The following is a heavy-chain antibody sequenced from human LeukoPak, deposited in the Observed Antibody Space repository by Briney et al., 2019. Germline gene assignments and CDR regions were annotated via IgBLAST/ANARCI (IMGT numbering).Heavy chain of an antibody. V-gene: IGHV3-7*01. Sequence: PGGSLRLSCVASGFTFSKRWMTWVRQAPWKGLEWVANINNEDGSEKYYVDSVKGRFTISRDNAKNSLFLQMNGLRVEDTAVYYCATYGVVVGATDYWGQGTLVTVSS. CDR3: ATYGVVVGATDY. CDR2: INNEDGSEK. J-gene: IGHJ4*02. CDR1: GFTFSKRW. D-gene: IGHD2-15*01.